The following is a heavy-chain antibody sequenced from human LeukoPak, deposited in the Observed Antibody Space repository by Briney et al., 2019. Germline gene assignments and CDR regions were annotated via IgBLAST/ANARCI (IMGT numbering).Heavy chain of an antibody. V-gene: IGHV3-20*04. CDR1: GFTFDDYG. CDR3: ARDHRYCSSTTCYGFDY. Sequence: QPGGSLILSCAASGFTFDDYGMSWVRQAPGKGLEWVSGINWNGGRTGYADSVKGRFTISRDNAKNSLYLQMNSLRDEDTALYYCARDHRYCSSTTCYGFDYWGQGTLVTVSS. D-gene: IGHD2-2*01. J-gene: IGHJ4*02. CDR2: INWNGGRT.